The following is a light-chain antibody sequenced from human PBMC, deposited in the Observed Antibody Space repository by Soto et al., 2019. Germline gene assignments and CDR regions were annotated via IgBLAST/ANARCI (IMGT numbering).Light chain of an antibody. J-gene: IGKJ1*01. CDR2: GAS. V-gene: IGKV3-20*01. Sequence: EFVLTQSPGTLSLSPGERATLSCRASQTVRNNYLAWYQQKPGQAPRLLIYGASSRATGIPDRFSGSGSGTDFTLTISRLEPEDFAVYYCQQYGSSPGWTFGQGTKVEIK. CDR3: QQYGSSPGWT. CDR1: QTVRNNY.